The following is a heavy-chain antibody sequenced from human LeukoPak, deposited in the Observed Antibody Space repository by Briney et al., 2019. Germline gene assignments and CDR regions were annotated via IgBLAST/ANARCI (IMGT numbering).Heavy chain of an antibody. CDR2: INPSSGGA. D-gene: IGHD2-15*01. Sequence: ASVKVSCKASGYILSGYYLHWVRQAPGQGLEWMGWINPSSGGADYAQKFQGRVTMTRDTSISTAYMALSRLTYDDTAVYYCVRGPPEYCSGGSCYSGRNWFDPWGQGTLVTVSS. CDR3: VRGPPEYCSGGSCYSGRNWFDP. V-gene: IGHV1-2*02. CDR1: GYILSGYY. J-gene: IGHJ5*02.